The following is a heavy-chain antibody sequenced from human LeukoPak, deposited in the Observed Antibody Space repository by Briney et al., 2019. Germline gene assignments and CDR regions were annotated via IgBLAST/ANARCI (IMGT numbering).Heavy chain of an antibody. D-gene: IGHD1-7*01. Sequence: GGSLRLSCAASGFTFNYAWMSWVRQVPGNGLEWVGQTVSEIDGGTTDYAAPVKGRFTISRDDSKSTLYLQMNSLKIEDTAVYYCTTDEDWNYARKDVWGQGATVIVSS. CDR2: TVSEIDGGTT. CDR1: GFTFNYAW. CDR3: TTDEDWNYARKDV. J-gene: IGHJ6*02. V-gene: IGHV3-15*04.